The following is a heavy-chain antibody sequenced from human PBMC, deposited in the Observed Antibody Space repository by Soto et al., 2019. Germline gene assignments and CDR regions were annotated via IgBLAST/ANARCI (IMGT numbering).Heavy chain of an antibody. V-gene: IGHV3-23*01. D-gene: IGHD1-26*01. J-gene: IGHJ4*02. Sequence: EVQLLESGGGLVQPGGSLRLSCAASGFTFSSYARRWVRQAPAKGLEWVSAISGSGGSTYYADSVKGRFTISRDNSKNTLYLQMNSLRAEDTAVYYCARRGSGSYYDYWGQGTLVTVSS. CDR2: ISGSGGST. CDR1: GFTFSSYA. CDR3: ARRGSGSYYDY.